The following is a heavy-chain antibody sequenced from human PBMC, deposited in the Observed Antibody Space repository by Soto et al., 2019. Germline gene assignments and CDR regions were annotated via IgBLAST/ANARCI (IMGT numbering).Heavy chain of an antibody. CDR3: ATRYSYVHF. D-gene: IGHD5-18*01. Sequence: VASVKVSCKSSGYAFTGYYIHWVRQAPGQGLEWMGWINPNSGDTNYAQRFQGRVTMTRDTSFGTAYMELSSLRSDDTAVYYCATRYSYVHFWGQGTLVTVSS. V-gene: IGHV1-2*02. J-gene: IGHJ4*02. CDR1: GYAFTGYY. CDR2: INPNSGDT.